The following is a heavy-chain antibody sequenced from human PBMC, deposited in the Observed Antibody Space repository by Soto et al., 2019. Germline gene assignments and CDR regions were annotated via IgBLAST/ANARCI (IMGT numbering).Heavy chain of an antibody. J-gene: IGHJ4*02. CDR1: GFTFISYA. CDR2: ISGSGGST. D-gene: IGHD6-19*01. CDR3: AKGQWLGPPTFDY. V-gene: IGHV3-23*01. Sequence: EVQLLESGGGLVQPGGSLRLSCAASGFTFISYAMSWVRQAPGKGLEWVSAISGSGGSTYYADSVKGRFTISRDNSKNTLYRKMNSLRAEDTAVYYCAKGQWLGPPTFDYWGQGTLVTVSS.